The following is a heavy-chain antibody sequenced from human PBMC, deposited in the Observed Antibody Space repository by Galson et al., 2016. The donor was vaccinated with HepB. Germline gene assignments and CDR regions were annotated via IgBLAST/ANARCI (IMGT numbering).Heavy chain of an antibody. V-gene: IGHV3-30*03. Sequence: SLRLSCAAPGFTFSGYGMHWVRQAPGKGLEWVAADSMDGRRKFYADSVKGRFTISRDNSNNVLFLQMSSLTEDDTAVYYCARRHEYCPPVGCSVDYWGQGTLVSVSS. CDR3: ARRHEYCPPVGCSVDY. CDR1: GFTFSGYG. D-gene: IGHD2/OR15-2a*01. J-gene: IGHJ4*02. CDR2: DSMDGRRK.